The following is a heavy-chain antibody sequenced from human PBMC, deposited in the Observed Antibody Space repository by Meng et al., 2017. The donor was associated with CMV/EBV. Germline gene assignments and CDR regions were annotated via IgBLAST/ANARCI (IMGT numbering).Heavy chain of an antibody. Sequence: SEPLSLTFTVSGGSISSSSYYWGWFRQSPGKGLEWIGNIYYSGSTYYNPSLQSRVTLSVDTSKNEFTLNLNSVTAADTAVFYCARFIADYGHYYFDYWGQGTLVTVSS. D-gene: IGHD4-17*01. V-gene: IGHV4-39*06. J-gene: IGHJ4*02. CDR1: GGSISSSSYY. CDR3: ARFIADYGHYYFDY. CDR2: IYYSGST.